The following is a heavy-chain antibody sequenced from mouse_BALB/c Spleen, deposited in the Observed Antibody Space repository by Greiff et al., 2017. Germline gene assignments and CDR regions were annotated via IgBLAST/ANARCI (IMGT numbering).Heavy chain of an antibody. CDR2: INPGSGGT. J-gene: IGHJ4*01. CDR1: GYAFTNYL. Sequence: QVQLQQSGAELVRPGTSVKVSCKASGYAFTNYLIEWVKQRPGQGLEWIGVINPGSGGTNYNEKFKGKATLTADKSSSTAYMQLSSLTSDDSAVYFCARTYRRYAMDYWGQGTSVTVSS. CDR3: ARTYRRYAMDY. D-gene: IGHD5-1*01. V-gene: IGHV1-54*01.